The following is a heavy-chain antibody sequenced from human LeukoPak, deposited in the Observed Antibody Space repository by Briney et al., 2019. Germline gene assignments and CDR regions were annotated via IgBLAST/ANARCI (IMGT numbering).Heavy chain of an antibody. CDR1: GFTFFIQA. CDR3: AKDRDAVYGDYVH. Sequence: PGGSLRLSCAGSGFTFFIQAMSWVRQAPGKGLEWVSSITDSGSSTFCADSVKGRFTTSRDNSKNIPYLQMSSLRAEDTAVYYCAKDRDAVYGDYVHWGQGTLVTVSS. D-gene: IGHD4-17*01. J-gene: IGHJ4*02. V-gene: IGHV3-23*01. CDR2: ITDSGSST.